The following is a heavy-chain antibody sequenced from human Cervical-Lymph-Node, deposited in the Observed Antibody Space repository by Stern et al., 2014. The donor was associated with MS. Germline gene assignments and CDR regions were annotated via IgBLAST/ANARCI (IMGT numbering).Heavy chain of an antibody. J-gene: IGHJ5*02. Sequence: QMQLVQSGAEVKKTGSSVKVSCKTSGYTFSSYAITWVRQAPGQGLEWMGGTIPIYNTTKYAPNFHDRLTITADKSTNTAYMELSSLRSEDTAVYFCTRGLNMGGWFDPWGQGTLVTVSS. D-gene: IGHD3-16*01. CDR1: GYTFSSYA. CDR2: TIPIYNTT. V-gene: IGHV1-69*06. CDR3: TRGLNMGGWFDP.